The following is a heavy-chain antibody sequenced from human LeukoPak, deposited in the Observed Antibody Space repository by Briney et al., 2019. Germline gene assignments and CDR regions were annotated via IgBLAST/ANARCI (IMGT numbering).Heavy chain of an antibody. CDR1: GGSISTYY. CDR3: ARDRRRELVHAFDV. J-gene: IGHJ3*01. D-gene: IGHD1-26*01. V-gene: IGHV4-59*01. CDR2: IDYPEST. Sequence: ASETLSLTCTVSGGSISTYYWSWIRQPPGKGLEWIAYIDYPESTNYNPSLKSRVAISVDTSKNQFSLKLSSVTAADTAVYYCARDRRRELVHAFDVWGQGTMVTVSS.